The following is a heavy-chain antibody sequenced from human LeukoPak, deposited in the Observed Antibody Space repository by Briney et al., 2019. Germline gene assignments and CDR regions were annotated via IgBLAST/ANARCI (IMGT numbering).Heavy chain of an antibody. Sequence: QPGGSPRLSCAASGFTLNMYSMNWVRQAPGKGLEWVSYVSSSSSLIYYSDSVRGRFTISRDSATNSVSPQMNSLRVEDTAVYYCAREDGYCSGGSCYTWYYMDVWGKGTTVTVSS. CDR1: GFTLNMYS. V-gene: IGHV3-48*01. CDR2: VSSSSSLI. CDR3: AREDGYCSGGSCYTWYYMDV. D-gene: IGHD2-15*01. J-gene: IGHJ6*03.